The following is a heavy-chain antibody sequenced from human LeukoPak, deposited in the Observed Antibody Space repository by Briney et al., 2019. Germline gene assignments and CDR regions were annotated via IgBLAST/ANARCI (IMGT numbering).Heavy chain of an antibody. D-gene: IGHD5-24*01. Sequence: GGSLRLSCAASGFIVSSNYMSWVRQAPGKGLEWVSVINSGGSTYHADSAKGRFTISRDNSKNTLYLQMNSLRAEDTAVYYCARGHRADGYSYGPYYFDYWGQGTLVTVSS. J-gene: IGHJ4*02. CDR2: INSGGST. CDR1: GFIVSSNY. CDR3: ARGHRADGYSYGPYYFDY. V-gene: IGHV3-53*01.